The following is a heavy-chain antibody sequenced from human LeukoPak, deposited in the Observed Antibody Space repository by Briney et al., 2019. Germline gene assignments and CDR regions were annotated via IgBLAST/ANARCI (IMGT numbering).Heavy chain of an antibody. V-gene: IGHV1-18*01. J-gene: IGHJ6*02. Sequence: ASVKVSCKASGYTFTSYGISWVRQAPGQGLEWMGWISAYNGNTNYAQKLQGRVTMTTDTSTSTAYMELRSLRSDDTAVYYCARVTAAAGTTLYYGMDVWGQGTMVTVSS. D-gene: IGHD6-13*01. CDR1: GYTFTSYG. CDR3: ARVTAAAGTTLYYGMDV. CDR2: ISAYNGNT.